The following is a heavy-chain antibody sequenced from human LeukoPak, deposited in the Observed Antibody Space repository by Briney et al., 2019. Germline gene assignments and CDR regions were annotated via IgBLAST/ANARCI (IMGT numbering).Heavy chain of an antibody. CDR2: IYYSGIT. CDR3: VRRLSSGWYGLDV. J-gene: IGHJ6*02. V-gene: IGHV4-59*08. Sequence: KPSETLSLTCTVSGASISSYYWSWIRQPPGKGLEWIGYIYYSGITNYNPSLKSRVTISVNTSKNQFSLSLRSVTAADTAVYYCVRRLSSGWYGLDVWGQGTTVTVSS. CDR1: GASISSYY. D-gene: IGHD6-19*01.